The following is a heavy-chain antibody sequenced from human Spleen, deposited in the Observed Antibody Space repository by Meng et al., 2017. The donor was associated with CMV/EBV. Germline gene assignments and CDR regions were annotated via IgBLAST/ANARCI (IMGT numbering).Heavy chain of an antibody. J-gene: IGHJ4*02. V-gene: IGHV3-23*03. Sequence: GESLKISCAASGFTFSSYWMHWVRQAPGKGLEWVSVIYSGGSSTYYADSVKGRFTISRDNSKNTLYLQMNSLRAEDTAVYYCAKGGSSSWEIDYWGQGTLVTVSS. CDR3: AKGGSSSWEIDY. D-gene: IGHD6-13*01. CDR1: GFTFSSYW. CDR2: IYSGGSST.